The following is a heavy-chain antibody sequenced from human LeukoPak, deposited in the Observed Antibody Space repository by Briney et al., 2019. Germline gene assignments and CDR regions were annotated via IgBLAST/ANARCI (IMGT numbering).Heavy chain of an antibody. CDR2: IRYDGSIK. D-gene: IGHD3-22*01. Sequence: GGSLRLSCAASGFTFSSYGMHWVRQAPGKGLEWVAFIRYDGSIKYYADSVKGRFTISRDNAKNSLYLQMNSLRAEDTALYYCARAWYSYYDSLPSDYWGQGTLVTVSS. V-gene: IGHV3-30*02. CDR3: ARAWYSYYDSLPSDY. J-gene: IGHJ4*02. CDR1: GFTFSSYG.